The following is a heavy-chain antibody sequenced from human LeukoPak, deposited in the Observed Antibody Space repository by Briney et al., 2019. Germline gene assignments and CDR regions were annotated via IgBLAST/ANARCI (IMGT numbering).Heavy chain of an antibody. J-gene: IGHJ4*02. CDR3: ARWGDYGSESYSD. CDR1: GGTFSSYA. V-gene: IGHV1-69*04. Sequence: ASVKVSCKASGGTFSSYAIIWVRQAPGQGLEWMGRIIPLLHTTNYAQKFQGRVTITADNSTSTAYMELSSLRSDDAAVYYCARWGDYGSESYSDWGQGTVVTVSS. CDR2: IIPLLHTT. D-gene: IGHD3-10*01.